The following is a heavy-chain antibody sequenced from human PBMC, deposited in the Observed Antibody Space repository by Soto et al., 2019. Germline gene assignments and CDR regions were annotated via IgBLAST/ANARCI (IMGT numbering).Heavy chain of an antibody. J-gene: IGHJ5*02. CDR3: AKEISTDILPGSPIWFDP. Sequence: GGCMRLSWAVSGFTFDDYAMHWVRQAAGKGMEWVSGMSWNSGSIGYADSVKGRFTSSRDNAKNSLYLQMNSLRAEDTALYYCAKEISTDILPGSPIWFDPWGQGTLVTVSS. CDR2: MSWNSGSI. V-gene: IGHV3-9*01. CDR1: GFTFDDYA. D-gene: IGHD3-9*01.